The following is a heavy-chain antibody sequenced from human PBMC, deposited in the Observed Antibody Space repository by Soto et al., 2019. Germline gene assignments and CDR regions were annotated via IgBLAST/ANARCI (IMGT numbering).Heavy chain of an antibody. CDR1: GDSISSGDYY. CDR3: ARQGFGQLHGLVDV. Sequence: PSETLSLTCTVSGDSISSGDYYWSWIRQPPGKGLEWIGCIYYSGNTYYNPSLKRRFSISVDTSKNQFTLQLSSVTVADTAVYYCARQGFGQLHGLVDVWGPGPRSPSP. V-gene: IGHV4-30-4*01. D-gene: IGHD3-10*01. CDR2: IYYSGNT. J-gene: IGHJ6*02.